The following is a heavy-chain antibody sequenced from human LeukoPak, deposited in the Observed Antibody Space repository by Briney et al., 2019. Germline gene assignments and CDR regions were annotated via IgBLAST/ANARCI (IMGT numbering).Heavy chain of an antibody. D-gene: IGHD1-20*01. J-gene: IGHJ6*03. CDR3: ARGFITGTTYYYYYYYMDV. Sequence: SETLSLTCTVSGGSVSSYYWSWIRQPPGKGLEWIGYIYYSGSTNYNPSLKSRVTISVDTSKNQFSLKLSSVTAADTAVYYCARGFITGTTYYYYYYYMDVWGKGTTVTVSS. CDR1: GGSVSSYY. CDR2: IYYSGST. V-gene: IGHV4-59*02.